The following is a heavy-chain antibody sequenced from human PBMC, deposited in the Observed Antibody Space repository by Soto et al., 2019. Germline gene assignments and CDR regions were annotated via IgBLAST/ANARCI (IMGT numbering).Heavy chain of an antibody. CDR2: IKQDGSEK. D-gene: IGHD2-15*01. J-gene: IGHJ4*02. V-gene: IGHV3-7*01. CDR3: ASHLVAATSYFDY. CDR1: GFTFRSYW. Sequence: PGESLKISCAASGFTFRSYWMTWVRQAPGKGLEWVANIKQDGSEKYYVDSVKGRFTISRDNAKNSLYLQMNSLRVEDTAVYYCASHLVAATSYFDYWGQGTLVTVSS.